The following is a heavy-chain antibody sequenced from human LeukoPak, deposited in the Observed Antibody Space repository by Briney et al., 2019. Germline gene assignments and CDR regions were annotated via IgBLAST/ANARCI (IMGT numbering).Heavy chain of an antibody. Sequence: ASVKVSCKASGYTFTSYDINWVRQATGQGLEWMGWMNPNSGNTGYAQKFQGRVTMTRNTSISTAYMELSSLRSEDTAVYYCARGIYDSSGRTYAFDIWGQGTMVTVSS. J-gene: IGHJ3*02. CDR3: ARGIYDSSGRTYAFDI. V-gene: IGHV1-8*01. CDR2: MNPNSGNT. CDR1: GYTFTSYD. D-gene: IGHD3-22*01.